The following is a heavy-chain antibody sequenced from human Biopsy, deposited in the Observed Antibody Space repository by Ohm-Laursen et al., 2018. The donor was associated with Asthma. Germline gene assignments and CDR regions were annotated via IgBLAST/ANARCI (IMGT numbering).Heavy chain of an antibody. CDR2: INFVFGTT. Sequence: SSENVSYKFVGGTFTTYCIGWARQPPGQWLGWMVWINFVFGTTTYTQKFQDRVTITADESTSTVYMELSSLRSEDTAVYYCNRKAGSCISRTCYSLDFWGQGTLVTVSS. CDR1: GGTFTTYC. D-gene: IGHD2-2*01. J-gene: IGHJ4*02. V-gene: IGHV1-69*01. CDR3: NRKAGSCISRTCYSLDF.